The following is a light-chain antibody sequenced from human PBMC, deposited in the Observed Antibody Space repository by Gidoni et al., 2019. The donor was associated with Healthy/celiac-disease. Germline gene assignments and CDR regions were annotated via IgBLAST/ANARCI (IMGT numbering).Light chain of an antibody. Sequence: SYELTQPPSVSVSPGQTASITCSGDKLGDKYACWYHQKPGQSPVLVIYQDSKRPSGIPERFSGSNSGNTATLTISGTQAMDEADYDCQAWDSSTAKVVFGGGTKLTVL. CDR3: QAWDSSTAKVV. J-gene: IGLJ2*01. CDR1: KLGDKY. V-gene: IGLV3-1*01. CDR2: QDS.